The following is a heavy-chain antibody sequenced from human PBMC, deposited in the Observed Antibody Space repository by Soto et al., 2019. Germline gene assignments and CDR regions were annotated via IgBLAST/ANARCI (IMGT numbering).Heavy chain of an antibody. V-gene: IGHV1-69*12. CDR2: IIPIFGTA. Sequence: QVQLVQSGAEVKKPGSSVKVSCKASGGTFSSYAISWVRQAPGQGLEWMGGIIPIFGTANYAQKFQGRVTITADESTSTAYMGLSSLRSEDTAVYYCARGEYDSSGYYYGVSDYWGQGTLVTVSS. D-gene: IGHD3-22*01. CDR1: GGTFSSYA. CDR3: ARGEYDSSGYYYGVSDY. J-gene: IGHJ4*02.